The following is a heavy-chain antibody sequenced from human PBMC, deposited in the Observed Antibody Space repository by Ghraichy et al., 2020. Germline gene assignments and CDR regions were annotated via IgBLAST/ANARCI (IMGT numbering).Heavy chain of an antibody. CDR3: ASLPPGFDWLISFQT. Sequence: GESLNISCKGSGDSFTSHWIAWVRQMPGKGLEHLGTIFPDDSDTKYSPSFEGQVTISADKSISTAYLQWSSLKASDTAMYYCASLPPGFDWLISFQTWGQGTLVTVSS. V-gene: IGHV5-51*01. CDR2: IFPDDSDT. J-gene: IGHJ1*01. CDR1: GDSFTSHW. D-gene: IGHD3-9*01.